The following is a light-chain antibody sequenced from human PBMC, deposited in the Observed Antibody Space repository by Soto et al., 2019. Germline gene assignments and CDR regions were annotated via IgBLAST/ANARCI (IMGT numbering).Light chain of an antibody. Sequence: DIQMTQSPSTLSASVGDRVTITCRDSQGISTWLALYQQKPGKAPKLQIYDASSLESGVPSRFSGSASGTKFTLTISSLQPDDFANYYCQQYNSYPWTFGQGTKVEIK. V-gene: IGKV1-5*01. CDR1: QGISTW. J-gene: IGKJ1*01. CDR2: DAS. CDR3: QQYNSYPWT.